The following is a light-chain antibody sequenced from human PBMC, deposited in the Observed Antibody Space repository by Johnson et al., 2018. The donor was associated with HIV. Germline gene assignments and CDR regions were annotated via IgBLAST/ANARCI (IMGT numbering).Light chain of an antibody. V-gene: IGLV1-51*01. Sequence: HSVLTQPPSVSAAPGQKVTISCSGSSSNIGNNYVSWYQQLPGTAPKLLIYDNNKRPSGIPDRFSGSKSGTSATLGITGLQTGDEADYYCGTWDSSLRGIFGTGTKVTVL. CDR2: DNN. CDR3: GTWDSSLRGI. CDR1: SSNIGNNY. J-gene: IGLJ1*01.